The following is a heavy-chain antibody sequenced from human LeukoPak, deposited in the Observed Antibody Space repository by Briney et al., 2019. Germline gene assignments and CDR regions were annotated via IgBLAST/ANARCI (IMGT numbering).Heavy chain of an antibody. Sequence: GGSLRLSCAASGFTVSSNYMSWVRQAPGKGLEWLAVIYSGGSTYYADSVKGRFTISRDNSKNTLYLQMNTLRAEDTAVYYCARGHRMVRGVISGQYYFDYWGQGTLVTVSS. CDR3: ARGHRMVRGVISGQYYFDY. V-gene: IGHV3-66*01. D-gene: IGHD3-10*01. CDR1: GFTVSSNY. J-gene: IGHJ4*02. CDR2: IYSGGST.